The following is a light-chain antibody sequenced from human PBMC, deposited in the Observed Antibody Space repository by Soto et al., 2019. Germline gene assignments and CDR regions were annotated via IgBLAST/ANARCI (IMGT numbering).Light chain of an antibody. CDR2: VVS. CDR1: SSDVGGYNY. Sequence: QSVLTQPPSASGPPGQSVTISCTGTSSDVGGYNYVSWYQQHPGKAPKLMIYVVSKRPSGVPDRFSGSKSGNTASLTVSGLQAEDEADYYCSSYAGRTMRVFGGGTKLTVL. J-gene: IGLJ3*02. CDR3: SSYAGRTMRV. V-gene: IGLV2-8*01.